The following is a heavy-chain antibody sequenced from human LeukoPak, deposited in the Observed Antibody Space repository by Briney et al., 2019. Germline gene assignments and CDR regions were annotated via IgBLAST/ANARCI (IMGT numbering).Heavy chain of an antibody. J-gene: IGHJ5*02. CDR3: ARSYSSGSNWFDP. V-gene: IGHV1-8*01. CDR2: MNPNSGNT. CDR1: GYTFTSYD. D-gene: IGHD3-22*01. Sequence: ASVKVSCKASGYTFTSYDINWVRQATGQGLEWMGWMNPNSGNTGYAQKFQGRVTMTRNTSISTAYMGLSSLRFEDTAVYYCARSYSSGSNWFDPWGQGTLVTVSS.